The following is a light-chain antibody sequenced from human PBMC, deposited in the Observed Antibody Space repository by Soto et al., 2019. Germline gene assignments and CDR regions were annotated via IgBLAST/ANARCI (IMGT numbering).Light chain of an antibody. CDR3: QQYDKWPRT. Sequence: EIVLTHSPATLSLCPGARATLPCRASQSVSSYLAWYQHKPGQSPRILIYGGSARATGIPARFSGGGSGAEYTLTISSLQSEDFAVYYCQQYDKWPRTFVQGTKVDIK. CDR1: QSVSSY. CDR2: GGS. J-gene: IGKJ1*01. V-gene: IGKV3-15*01.